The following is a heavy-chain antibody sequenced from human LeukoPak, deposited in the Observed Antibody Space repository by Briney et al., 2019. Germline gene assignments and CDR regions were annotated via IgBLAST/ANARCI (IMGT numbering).Heavy chain of an antibody. CDR3: ASFPLGYCSSTSCHDY. J-gene: IGHJ4*02. CDR1: GGSISSYY. V-gene: IGHV4-59*01. Sequence: SETLSLTCTVSGGSISSYYWSWIRQPPGKGLEWIGYIYYSGSTNYNPSLKSRVTISVDTSKNQFSLKLSSVTAADTAVYYCASFPLGYCSSTSCHDYWGQGTLVTVSS. D-gene: IGHD2-2*01. CDR2: IYYSGST.